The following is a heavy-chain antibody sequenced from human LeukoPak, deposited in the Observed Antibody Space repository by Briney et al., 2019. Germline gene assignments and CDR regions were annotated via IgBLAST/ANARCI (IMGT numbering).Heavy chain of an antibody. J-gene: IGHJ4*02. CDR3: AREATDIDY. Sequence: GGSLRLSCAAYGFIFRSYEMSWVRQAPGKGLEWVSYISSSGSTIYYADSVKGRFTISRDNTKNSLYLQMNSLRAEDTAVYYCAREATDIDYWGQGTLVTVSS. CDR1: GFIFRSYE. V-gene: IGHV3-48*03. CDR2: ISSSGSTI. D-gene: IGHD5-12*01.